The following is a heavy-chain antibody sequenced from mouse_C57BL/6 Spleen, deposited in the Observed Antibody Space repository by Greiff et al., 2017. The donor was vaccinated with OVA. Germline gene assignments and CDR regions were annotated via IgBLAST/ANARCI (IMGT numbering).Heavy chain of an antibody. Sequence: VQLQQSGPELVKPGASVKIPCKASGYTFTDYNMDWVKQSHGKSLEWIGDINPNNGGPIYNQKFKGKATLTVDKSSSTAYMELRSLTSEDTAVYYCARQGSSGYVFAYWGQGTLVTVAA. D-gene: IGHD3-2*02. CDR1: GYTFTDYN. CDR2: INPNNGGP. CDR3: ARQGSSGYVFAY. V-gene: IGHV1-18*01. J-gene: IGHJ3*01.